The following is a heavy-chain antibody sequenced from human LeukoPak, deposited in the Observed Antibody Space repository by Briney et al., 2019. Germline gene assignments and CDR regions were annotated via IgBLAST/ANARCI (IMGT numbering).Heavy chain of an antibody. CDR2: ISSSSSYI. CDR3: ARGVAVAGNDY. V-gene: IGHV3-21*01. J-gene: IGHJ4*02. Sequence: GGSLRLSCAASGFTFSSYSMDWVRQAPGKGLEWGSSISSSSSYIYYADSVKGRFTISRDNAKNSLYLQMNRLRAEDTAVYYCARGVAVAGNDYWGQGTLVTVSS. D-gene: IGHD6-19*01. CDR1: GFTFSSYS.